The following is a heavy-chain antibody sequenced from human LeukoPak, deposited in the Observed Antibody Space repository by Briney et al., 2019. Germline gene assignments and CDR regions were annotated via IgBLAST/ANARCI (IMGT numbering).Heavy chain of an antibody. Sequence: SETLSLTCTVSGGSISSYYWSWIRQPPGKGLEWIGYIYYSGSTNYNPSLKSRVTISVDTSKNQFSLKLTSVTAADTAVYYCARDTGTVVDYWGQGTLVTVSS. D-gene: IGHD4-23*01. J-gene: IGHJ4*02. V-gene: IGHV4-59*01. CDR1: GGSISSYY. CDR3: ARDTGTVVDY. CDR2: IYYSGST.